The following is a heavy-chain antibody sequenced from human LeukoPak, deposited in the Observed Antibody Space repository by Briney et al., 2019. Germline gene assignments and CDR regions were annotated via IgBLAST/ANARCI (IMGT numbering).Heavy chain of an antibody. J-gene: IGHJ4*02. CDR2: IWYDGSNK. D-gene: IGHD3-22*01. Sequence: PGGSLRLSCAASGFTFSTHGMHWVRQAPGKGLEWVAVIWYDGSNKYYADSVKGRFTISRDNSKNTLYLQMNSLRAEDTAVYYCAVIVPGSYFDYWGQGTLVTVSS. CDR3: AVIVPGSYFDY. V-gene: IGHV3-33*01. CDR1: GFTFSTHG.